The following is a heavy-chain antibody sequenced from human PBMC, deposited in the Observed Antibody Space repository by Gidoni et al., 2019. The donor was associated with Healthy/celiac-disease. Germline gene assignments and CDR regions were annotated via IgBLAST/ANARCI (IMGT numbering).Heavy chain of an antibody. CDR2: IYYSGRT. V-gene: IGHV4-61*01. J-gene: IGHJ4*02. Sequence: QVQLQESGPGLVKPSETLSLTCTVSGGSVSSGSYYWSWIRQPPGKGLEWIGYIYYSGRTNYNPSLKSRVTISVDTSKNQFSLKLSSVTAADTAVYYCARVYSSGWYVTHWGQGTLVTVSS. CDR3: ARVYSSGWYVTH. CDR1: GGSVSSGSYY. D-gene: IGHD6-19*01.